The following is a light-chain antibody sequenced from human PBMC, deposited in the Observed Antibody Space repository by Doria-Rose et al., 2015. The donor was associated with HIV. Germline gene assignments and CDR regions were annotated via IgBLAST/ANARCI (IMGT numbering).Light chain of an antibody. Sequence: TQSPEPLGMSLGERATLNCKSNQSPPYTSNNYLAWYQQKPVQPPQLLIYWASTRQSGVPARFSGSGSGTDFTLTISSLEAEDVAVYYCQQYYDTPSFGPGTTVDIK. J-gene: IGKJ3*01. CDR2: WAS. CDR3: QQYYDTPS. V-gene: IGKV4-1*01. CDR1: QSPPYTSNNY.